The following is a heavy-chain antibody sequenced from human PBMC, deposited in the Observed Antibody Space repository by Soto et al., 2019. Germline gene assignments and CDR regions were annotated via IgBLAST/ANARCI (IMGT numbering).Heavy chain of an antibody. CDR3: AKDRLGGNFDY. CDR1: GFTFSSYW. Sequence: PGGSLRLSCAASGFTFSSYWMHWVRQAPGKGLVWVSRINSDGSSTSYADSVKGRFTISRDNAKNTLYLQMNSLRAEDTAVYYCAKDRLGGNFDYWGQGTQVTVSS. J-gene: IGHJ4*02. V-gene: IGHV3-74*01. CDR2: INSDGSST.